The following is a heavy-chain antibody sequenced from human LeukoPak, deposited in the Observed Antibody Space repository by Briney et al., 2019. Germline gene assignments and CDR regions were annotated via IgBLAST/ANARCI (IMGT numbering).Heavy chain of an antibody. CDR2: FDPEDGET. CDR1: GYTFTSYG. D-gene: IGHD2-2*01. J-gene: IGHJ5*02. Sequence: GASVKVSCKASGYTFTSYGISWVRQAPGQGLEWMGGFDPEDGETIYAQKFQGRVTMTEDTSTDTAYMELSSLRSEDTAVYYCATAPSIVVVPAAMGWFDPWGQGTLVTVSS. CDR3: ATAPSIVVVPAAMGWFDP. V-gene: IGHV1-24*01.